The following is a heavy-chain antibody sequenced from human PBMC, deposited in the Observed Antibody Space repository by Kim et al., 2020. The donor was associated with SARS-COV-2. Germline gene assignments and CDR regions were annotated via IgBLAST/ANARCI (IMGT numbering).Heavy chain of an antibody. D-gene: IGHD5-12*01. CDR1: GFSVSRFW. CDR3: ARDQGSGYDSWSFDY. Sequence: GGSLRLSCVASGFSVSRFWMTWVGQAPGKGLEWVSLSSSGGSAHYADSVKGRFTISRDNSENTLYLQMNSLTADDTAVYYCARDQGSGYDSWSFDYWGPG. V-gene: IGHV3-53*01. J-gene: IGHJ4*02. CDR2: SSSGGSA.